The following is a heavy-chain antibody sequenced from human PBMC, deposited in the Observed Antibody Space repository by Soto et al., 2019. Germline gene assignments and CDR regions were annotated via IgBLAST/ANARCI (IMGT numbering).Heavy chain of an antibody. J-gene: IGHJ4*02. D-gene: IGHD6-13*01. CDR2: IYHSGST. CDR3: ARAAMGGSSWPFDY. Sequence: QVQLQESGPGLVKPSGTLSLTCAVSGGSISSSNWWSWVRQPPGKGLEWIGEIYHSGSTNYNPSLKIRGTISVDKSKNQFSLKLSSVTAADTAVYYCARAAMGGSSWPFDYWGQGTLVTVSS. V-gene: IGHV4-4*02. CDR1: GGSISSSNW.